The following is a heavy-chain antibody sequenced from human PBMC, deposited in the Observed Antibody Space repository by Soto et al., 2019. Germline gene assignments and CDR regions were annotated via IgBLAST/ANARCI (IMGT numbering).Heavy chain of an antibody. CDR3: APGGKKDYGDYHGY. D-gene: IGHD4-17*01. CDR2: IIPIFGTA. Sequence: QVQLVQSGAEVKKPGSSVKVSCKASGDTFSSYAISWVRQAPGQGLEWMEGIIPIFGTANYAQKFQGRVTITADESTSTGYRELGNLKSEDTAVYYCAPGGKKDYGDYHGYWGQGTLVTVIS. V-gene: IGHV1-69*12. J-gene: IGHJ4*02. CDR1: GDTFSSYA.